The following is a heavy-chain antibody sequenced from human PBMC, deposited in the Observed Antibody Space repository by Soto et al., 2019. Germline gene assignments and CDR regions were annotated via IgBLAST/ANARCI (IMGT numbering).Heavy chain of an antibody. V-gene: IGHV3-30-3*01. D-gene: IGHD3-22*01. CDR3: ARGAKYYYDSSGTTFDY. CDR1: GFTFSSYA. Sequence: QVQLVESGGGVVQPGRSLRLSCAASGFTFSSYAMHWVRQAPGKGLEWVAVISYDGSNKYYADSVKGRFTISRDNSKNTLYLQMNSLRAEDTAVYYCARGAKYYYDSSGTTFDYWGQGTLVTVSS. CDR2: ISYDGSNK. J-gene: IGHJ4*02.